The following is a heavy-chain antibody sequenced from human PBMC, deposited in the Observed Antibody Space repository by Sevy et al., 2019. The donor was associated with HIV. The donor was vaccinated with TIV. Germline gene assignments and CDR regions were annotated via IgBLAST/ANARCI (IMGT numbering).Heavy chain of an antibody. CDR1: GFTFSDHD. V-gene: IGHV3-11*01. Sequence: GGSLRLSCAVSGFTFSDHDMSWIRQAPGKGLEWVSYISSSGSNIYYADSVKGRFTISRDNAKNSLYLQMNSLRAEDTAVYYCARVPYWGQRTLVTVSS. CDR3: ARVPY. CDR2: ISSSGSNI. J-gene: IGHJ4*02.